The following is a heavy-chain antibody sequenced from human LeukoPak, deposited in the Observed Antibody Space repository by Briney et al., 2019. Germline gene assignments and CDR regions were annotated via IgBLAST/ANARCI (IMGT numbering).Heavy chain of an antibody. CDR1: GFTFSTFA. V-gene: IGHV3-23*01. CDR2: IFPSGGEI. D-gene: IGHD4-17*01. CDR3: AKDVFYGDYEATSN. J-gene: IGHJ4*02. Sequence: PGGSLRLSCAASGFTFSTFAMIWVRQPPGKGLEWVSSIFPSGGEIHYADSVRGRFTISRDNSKSTLSLQMNSLRAEDTAIYYCAKDVFYGDYEATSNWGQGTLVTVSS.